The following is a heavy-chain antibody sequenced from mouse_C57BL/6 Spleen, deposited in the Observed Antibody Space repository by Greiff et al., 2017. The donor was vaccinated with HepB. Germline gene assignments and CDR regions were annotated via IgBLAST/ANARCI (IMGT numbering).Heavy chain of an antibody. CDR1: GYTFTDYY. D-gene: IGHD1-3*01. J-gene: IGHJ3*01. V-gene: IGHV1-26*01. Sequence: EVQLQQSGPELVKPGASVKISCKASGYTFTDYYMNWVKQSHGKSLEWIGDINPNNGGTSYNQKFKGKATLTVDKSSSTAYMELRSLTSEDSAVYYCARVGYKSPWFAYWGQGTLVTVSA. CDR3: ARVGYKSPWFAY. CDR2: INPNNGGT.